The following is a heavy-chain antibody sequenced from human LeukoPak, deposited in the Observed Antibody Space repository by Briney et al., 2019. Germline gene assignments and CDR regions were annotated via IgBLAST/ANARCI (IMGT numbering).Heavy chain of an antibody. CDR3: ARVRDDYTYFDC. J-gene: IGHJ4*02. Sequence: GGSLRLSCAASGFTFSSYTMNCVRQAPGKGLEWVSSISSSSSYIYYADSVKGRFTISRDNAKNSLYLQMNSLRAEDTAVYYCARVRDDYTYFDCWGQGTLVTVSS. CDR1: GFTFSSYT. V-gene: IGHV3-21*06. CDR2: ISSSSSYI. D-gene: IGHD4-11*01.